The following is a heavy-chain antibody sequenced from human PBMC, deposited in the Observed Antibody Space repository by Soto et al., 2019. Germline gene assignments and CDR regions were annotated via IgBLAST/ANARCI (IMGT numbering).Heavy chain of an antibody. CDR1: GGSLSASNSY. Sequence: PSETLSLTCTVSGGSLSASNSYWGWIRQPPGKGLEWIGTIDYRGSTHYNPSLKSRVTISVDTSKNQFSLRLPSVTAADTAIYYCARAYSYAWPRFDYWGQGTLVTVSS. V-gene: IGHV4-39*07. CDR3: ARAYSYAWPRFDY. CDR2: IDYRGST. D-gene: IGHD2-2*01. J-gene: IGHJ4*02.